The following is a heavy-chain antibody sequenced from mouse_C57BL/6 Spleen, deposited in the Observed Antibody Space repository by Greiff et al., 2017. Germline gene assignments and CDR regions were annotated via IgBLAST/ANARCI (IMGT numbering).Heavy chain of an antibody. D-gene: IGHD3-2*02. CDR3: ARRGDSSGAYYYAMDY. Sequence: EVQLVESEGGLVQPGSSMKLSCTASGFTFSDYYMAWVRQVPEKGLEWVANINYDGSSTYYLDSLKSRFIISRDNAKNILYLQMSSLKSEDTATYYCARRGDSSGAYYYAMDYWGQGTSVTVSS. J-gene: IGHJ4*01. V-gene: IGHV5-16*01. CDR2: INYDGSST. CDR1: GFTFSDYY.